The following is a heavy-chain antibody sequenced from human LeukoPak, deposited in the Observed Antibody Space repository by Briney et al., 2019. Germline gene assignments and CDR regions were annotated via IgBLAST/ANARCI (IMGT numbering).Heavy chain of an antibody. CDR1: GSGFTFSEFW. V-gene: IGHV3-7*01. CDR3: AREAYCGGPSCFAVNYMDV. CDR2: IKGDGSET. Sequence: GGSLRLSCVASGSGFTFSEFWMGWVRPAPGERLEWVANIKGDGSETYYVDSVKGRFTISRDNVKNSVYLQMNSLRADDTSLYRCAREAYCGGPSCFAVNYMDVWGKGTTVTVSS. D-gene: IGHD2-21*01. J-gene: IGHJ6*03.